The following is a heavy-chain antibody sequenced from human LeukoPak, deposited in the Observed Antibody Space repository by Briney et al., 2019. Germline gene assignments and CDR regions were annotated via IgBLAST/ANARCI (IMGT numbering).Heavy chain of an antibody. D-gene: IGHD4-17*01. V-gene: IGHV3-30*02. J-gene: IGHJ3*02. Sequence: GGSLRLSCAASGFTFSSYGMHWVRQAPGKGLEWVAFIRYDGSNKYYADSVKGRFPISRDNSKNTLCLQINSLRAEDTAVYYCAKDQGYGDYVDAFDIWGQGTMVTVSS. CDR2: IRYDGSNK. CDR1: GFTFSSYG. CDR3: AKDQGYGDYVDAFDI.